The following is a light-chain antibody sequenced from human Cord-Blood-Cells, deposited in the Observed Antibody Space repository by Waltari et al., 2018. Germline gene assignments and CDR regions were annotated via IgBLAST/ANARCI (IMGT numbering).Light chain of an antibody. CDR3: QSADSSGTWV. Sequence: SYELTQPPSVSVSPGQTARITCPGDELHKQYAFWYQQKPGQAPVLVIYKDSERHSGIPERFSGSSSWTTVTLTISGVQAEDEADYYCQSADSSGTWVFGGGTKLTVL. J-gene: IGLJ3*02. V-gene: IGLV3-25*03. CDR1: ELHKQY. CDR2: KDS.